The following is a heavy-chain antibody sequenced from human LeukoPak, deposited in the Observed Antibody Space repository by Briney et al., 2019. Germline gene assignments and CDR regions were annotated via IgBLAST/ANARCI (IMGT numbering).Heavy chain of an antibody. CDR1: GGSISSSSSS. CDR3: AREGQAGYGY. CDR2: IYYSGST. J-gene: IGHJ4*02. Sequence: SETLSLTCTVSGGSISSSSSSWGWLRQPPGKGLEWIGSIYYSGSTNYNPSLKSRVTISVDTSKNQFSLKLSSVTAADTAVYYCAREGQAGYGYWGQGTLVTVSS. D-gene: IGHD3-9*01. V-gene: IGHV4-39*07.